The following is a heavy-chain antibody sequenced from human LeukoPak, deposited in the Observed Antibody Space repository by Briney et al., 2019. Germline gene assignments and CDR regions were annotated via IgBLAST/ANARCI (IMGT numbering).Heavy chain of an antibody. D-gene: IGHD6-13*01. V-gene: IGHV5-51*01. CDR2: IYPGDSDP. J-gene: IGHJ4*02. CDR1: GYTFTTYW. CDR3: VRHGLGSSWFGFDY. Sequence: GESLKLSCKGSGYTFTTYWIGWVRQMPGKGLEWMGIIYPGDSDPRYSPSFQGQVTISADKSISTAYLQWSSLKASDSAMYYCVRHGLGSSWFGFDYWGQGPLVTVSS.